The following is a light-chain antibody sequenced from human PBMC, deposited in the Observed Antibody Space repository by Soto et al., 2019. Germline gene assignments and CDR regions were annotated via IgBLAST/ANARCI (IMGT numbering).Light chain of an antibody. J-gene: IGKJ5*01. CDR3: QQSYIIPIL. CDR1: QSISSY. V-gene: IGKV1-39*01. CDR2: AAS. Sequence: DIQMTQSPSSVSESVGDRVTSACMARQSISSYLNWYQQKPGKAPKLLIYAASSLQSGVPSRFSASGSGTDFTLTISSLQPEDFATYYCQQSYIIPILFGQGTRLEIK.